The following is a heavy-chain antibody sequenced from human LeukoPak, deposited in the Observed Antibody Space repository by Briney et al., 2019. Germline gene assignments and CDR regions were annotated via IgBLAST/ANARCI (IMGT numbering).Heavy chain of an antibody. V-gene: IGHV3-74*01. D-gene: IGHD2/OR15-2a*01. CDR2: INSDGSWT. Sequence: GGSLRLSCAASGNYWMHWVRQAPGKGLVWVSRINSDGSWTSYADSVKGRFTISKDNAKNTVYLQMNSLRAEDTAVYYCVSFYETYWGRGTLVTVSS. CDR3: VSFYETY. J-gene: IGHJ4*02. CDR1: GNYW.